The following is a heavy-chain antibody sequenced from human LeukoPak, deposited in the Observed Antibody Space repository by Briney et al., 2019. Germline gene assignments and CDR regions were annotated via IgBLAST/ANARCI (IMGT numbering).Heavy chain of an antibody. CDR2: IYYSGST. D-gene: IGHD3-10*01. Sequence: PSETLSLTCTVSGGSISSDYWSWIRQSPGKGLEWIANIYYSGSTNYNPSLKSRVTISIDTSKNQSSLKLNSVTAADTAVYYCARVDYGSGSFDYWGQGTLVTVSS. J-gene: IGHJ4*02. CDR1: GGSISSDY. V-gene: IGHV4-59*01. CDR3: ARVDYGSGSFDY.